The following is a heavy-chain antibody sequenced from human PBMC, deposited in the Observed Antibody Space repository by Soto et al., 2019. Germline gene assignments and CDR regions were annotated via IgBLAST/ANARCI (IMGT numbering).Heavy chain of an antibody. V-gene: IGHV3-23*01. CDR3: AKVPTLGHSSYYYYGMDV. CDR2: ISGSGGST. Sequence: EVQLLESGGGLVQPGGSLRLSCAASGFTFSSYAMSWFRQAPGKGLEWVSAISGSGGSTYYADSVKGRFTISRDNSKNTLYLQMNSLRAEDTAVYYCAKVPTLGHSSYYYYGMDVWGQGTTVTVSS. J-gene: IGHJ6*02. D-gene: IGHD6-13*01. CDR1: GFTFSSYA.